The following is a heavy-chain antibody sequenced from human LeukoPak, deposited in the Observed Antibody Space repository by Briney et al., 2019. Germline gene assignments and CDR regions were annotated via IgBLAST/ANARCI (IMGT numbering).Heavy chain of an antibody. CDR1: GGSISSSNYY. CDR2: IYYTGST. CDR3: ARGQNTEFDI. Sequence: SETLSLTCTVSGGSISSSNYYWGWIRQPPGEGLEWIGSIYYTGSTYYNPSLKSRITISVDTSKNQFSLKLSSVTAADTAVYYCARGQNTEFDIWGQGTMVTVSS. D-gene: IGHD5-18*01. J-gene: IGHJ3*02. V-gene: IGHV4-39*07.